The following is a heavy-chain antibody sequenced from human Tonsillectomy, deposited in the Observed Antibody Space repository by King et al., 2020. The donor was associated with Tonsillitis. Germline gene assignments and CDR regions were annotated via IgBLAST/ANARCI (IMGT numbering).Heavy chain of an antibody. V-gene: IGHV4-59*01. J-gene: IGHJ4*02. CDR2: IYYSGST. Sequence: QLQESGPVRVKPSETLSLTCTVSGGSISSYYWSWIRQPPGKGLEWIGYIYYSGSTNHNPSLKSRVTISVDTSKNQFSLKLSTVTAADTAVYYCARQRGMTGPSWDYWGQGTLVTVSS. CDR1: GGSISSYY. D-gene: IGHD1-20*01. CDR3: ARQRGMTGPSWDY.